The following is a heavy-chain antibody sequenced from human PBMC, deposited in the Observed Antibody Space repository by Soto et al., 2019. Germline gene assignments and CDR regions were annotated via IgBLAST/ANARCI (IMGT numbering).Heavy chain of an antibody. D-gene: IGHD3-22*01. CDR1: GFTFSSYA. J-gene: IGHJ5*02. Sequence: HPGGSLRLSCAASGFTFSSYAMSWVRQAPGKGLEWVSAISGSGGSTYYADSVKGRFTISRDNSKNTLYLQMNSLRAEDTAVYYCAKDLSRSSGYYPAWGQGTLVTVSS. V-gene: IGHV3-23*01. CDR3: AKDLSRSSGYYPA. CDR2: ISGSGGST.